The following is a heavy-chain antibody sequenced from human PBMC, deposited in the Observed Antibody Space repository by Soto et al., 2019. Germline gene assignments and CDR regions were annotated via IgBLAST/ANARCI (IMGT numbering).Heavy chain of an antibody. J-gene: IGHJ5*02. D-gene: IGHD3-22*01. Sequence: SVTLSLPVTVSGGCIRSGWPYWSWIRQHPGKGLERIGYIYDSGSTYYPPSLNSRVTISVDTSNNQFTLKLSSVTAEDTAVYYCARAPKYYDSSGYPNWFDPCRQRTLVTVSS. CDR1: GGCIRSGWPY. V-gene: IGHV4-31*03. CDR2: IYDSGST. CDR3: ARAPKYYDSSGYPNWFDP.